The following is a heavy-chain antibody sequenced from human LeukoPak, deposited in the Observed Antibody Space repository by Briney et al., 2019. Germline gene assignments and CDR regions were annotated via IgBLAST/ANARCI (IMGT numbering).Heavy chain of an antibody. CDR1: GFTFSSYA. D-gene: IGHD4-17*01. CDR2: ISYDGSNK. CDR3: ARAHHHTTVDY. Sequence: GGSLRLSCAASGFTFSSYAMHWVRQAPGKGLEWVAVISYDGSNKYYADSVKGRFTISRDNSKNTLYLQMNSLRAEDTAVYYCARAHHHTTVDYWGQGTLSPSPQ. V-gene: IGHV3-30*04. J-gene: IGHJ4*02.